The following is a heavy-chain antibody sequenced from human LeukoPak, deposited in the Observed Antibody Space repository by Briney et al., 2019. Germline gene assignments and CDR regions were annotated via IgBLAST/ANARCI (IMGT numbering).Heavy chain of an antibody. V-gene: IGHV3-23*01. J-gene: IGHJ5*02. CDR1: GFTFNNYA. CDR3: ARDAGNSGYGWDL. CDR2: IGGSGVTT. Sequence: GGSLRLSCAASGFTFNNYAMNWVRQAPGKGLEWVSIIGGSGVTTYYADSVKGRFTISRDNARNSLYLQMNNLRGEDTAIYYCARDAGNSGYGWDLWGQGTLVTVSS. D-gene: IGHD5-12*01.